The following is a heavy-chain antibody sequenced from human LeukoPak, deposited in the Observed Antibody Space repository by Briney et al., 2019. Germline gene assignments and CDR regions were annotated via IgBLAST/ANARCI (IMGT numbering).Heavy chain of an antibody. Sequence: ASVKVSCKASGYTFTGFYLHWVRQAPGRGLEWMGWINPNSGGTNFAQKFQRRVTMTGDTSISTAYMELSRLTSDDTAVYYCAREEGSGCYDYWGQGTKVTVSS. V-gene: IGHV1-2*02. J-gene: IGHJ4*02. D-gene: IGHD6-19*01. CDR3: AREEGSGCYDY. CDR1: GYTFTGFY. CDR2: INPNSGGT.